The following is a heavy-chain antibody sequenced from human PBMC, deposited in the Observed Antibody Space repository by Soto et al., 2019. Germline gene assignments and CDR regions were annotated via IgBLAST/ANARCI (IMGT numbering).Heavy chain of an antibody. J-gene: IGHJ4*02. CDR2: ISYDGSNK. D-gene: IGHD6-19*01. V-gene: IGHV3-30*18. Sequence: QPGGSLRLSCAASGFTFSSYGMHWVRQAPGKGLEWVAVISYDGSNKYYADSVKGRFTISRDNSKNTLYLQMNSLRAEDTAVYYCAKDHRDGSGWPYYFDSWGQGTLVTDSS. CDR3: AKDHRDGSGWPYYFDS. CDR1: GFTFSSYG.